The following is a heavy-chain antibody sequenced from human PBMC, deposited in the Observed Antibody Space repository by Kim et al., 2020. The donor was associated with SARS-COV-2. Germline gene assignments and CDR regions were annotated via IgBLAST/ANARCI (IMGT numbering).Heavy chain of an antibody. J-gene: IGHJ4*02. CDR1: GGSISSGGYY. Sequence: SETLSLTCTVSGGSISSGGYYWSWIRQHPGKGLEWIGYIYYSGSTYYNPSLKSRVTISVDTSKNQFSLKLSSVTAADTAVYYCARVLGSVTMAHFDYWGQGTLVTVSS. CDR2: IYYSGST. CDR3: ARVLGSVTMAHFDY. V-gene: IGHV4-31*03. D-gene: IGHD3-10*01.